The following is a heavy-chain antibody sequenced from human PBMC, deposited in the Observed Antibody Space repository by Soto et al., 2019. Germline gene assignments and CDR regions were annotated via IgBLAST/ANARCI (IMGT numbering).Heavy chain of an antibody. Sequence: EVQLVESGGGLVQPGGSLRLSCAASGFTFSSYWMSWVRQAPGKGLEWVANIKQDGSEKYYVDSVKGRFIISSDNAKNSLYLQMNSLRAEDTAVYYCARDRITFFGVVHDAFDIWGQGTMVTVSS. V-gene: IGHV3-7*01. D-gene: IGHD3-3*01. J-gene: IGHJ3*02. CDR1: GFTFSSYW. CDR2: IKQDGSEK. CDR3: ARDRITFFGVVHDAFDI.